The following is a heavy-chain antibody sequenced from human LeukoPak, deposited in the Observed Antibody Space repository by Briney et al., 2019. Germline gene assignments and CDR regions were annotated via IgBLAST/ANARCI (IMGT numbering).Heavy chain of an antibody. V-gene: IGHV3-30*02. J-gene: IGHJ4*02. D-gene: IGHD3-16*01. CDR1: GFTFSRYG. CDR2: IRDDGSTR. Sequence: GGSLRPSCAASGFTFSRYGLHWVRQAPGKGLERVAFIRDDGSTRYYTDSVKGRFTVSRDNPKNTLYLQMDSLRTEDTAVYYCAKVPHSWGLFDSWGQGTLVTVSS. CDR3: AKVPHSWGLFDS.